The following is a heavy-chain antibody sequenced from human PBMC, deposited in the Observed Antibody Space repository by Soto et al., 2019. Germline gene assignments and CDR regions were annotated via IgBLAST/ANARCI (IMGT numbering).Heavy chain of an antibody. J-gene: IGHJ3*02. Sequence: QVQLVQSETEVRKPGSSVKVSCKASGGTFGSNAISWVRQAPGQGLEWMGNIIPIFGTTKNAQNFQGRVTVTADESTNTAYMELSSLTSEDTAIYYCAREGDTFGPGGVRGAFDIWGQGTMVTVSS. CDR1: GGTFGSNA. D-gene: IGHD3-16*01. CDR3: AREGDTFGPGGVRGAFDI. CDR2: IIPIFGTT. V-gene: IGHV1-69*15.